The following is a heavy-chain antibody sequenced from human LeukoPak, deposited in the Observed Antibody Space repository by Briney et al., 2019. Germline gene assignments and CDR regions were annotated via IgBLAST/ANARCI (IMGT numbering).Heavy chain of an antibody. CDR2: INPNSGGT. J-gene: IGHJ4*02. D-gene: IGHD1-26*01. Sequence: ASVKLSCKASGYTFTGYYVHWVRQAPGQGLEWMGWINPNSGGTNYAQKFQGRVTMTRDTSISTAYMELSRLRSDDTAVYYCARDRGVGAPYYFVYWGQGTLVTVSS. CDR1: GYTFTGYY. CDR3: ARDRGVGAPYYFVY. V-gene: IGHV1-2*02.